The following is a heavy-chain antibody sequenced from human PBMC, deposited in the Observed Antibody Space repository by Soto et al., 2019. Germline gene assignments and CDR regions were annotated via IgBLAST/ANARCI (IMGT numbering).Heavy chain of an antibody. D-gene: IGHD2-2*01. CDR3: ARDVSLISPASWL. Sequence: QVQLVQSGAVLKRPGASVKVSCKASGYTFTSYGVSWVRQAPGQGLEWMAWISAYNGNTNYAQKVQGRVTVTADTSTSTAYMELRSLRSDDTAVYYCARDVSLISPASWLWGQGTPVTVSS. V-gene: IGHV1-18*01. CDR1: GYTFTSYG. CDR2: ISAYNGNT. J-gene: IGHJ4*02.